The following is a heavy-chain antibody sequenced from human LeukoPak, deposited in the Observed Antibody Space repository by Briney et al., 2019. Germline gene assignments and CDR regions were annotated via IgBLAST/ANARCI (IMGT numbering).Heavy chain of an antibody. CDR2: MNPNSGNT. D-gene: IGHD2-15*01. CDR3: ARGSSVAKGGAFDI. V-gene: IGHV1-8*01. Sequence: ASVKVSCKASGYTFTSYDINWVRQATGQGLEWMGWMNPNSGNTGYAQKFQGRVTMTRNTSISTAYMELSSLRSEDTAVYHCARGSSVAKGGAFDIWGQGTMVTVSS. J-gene: IGHJ3*02. CDR1: GYTFTSYD.